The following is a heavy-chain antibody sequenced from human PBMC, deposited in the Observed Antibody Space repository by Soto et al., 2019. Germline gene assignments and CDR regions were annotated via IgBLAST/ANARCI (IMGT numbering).Heavy chain of an antibody. V-gene: IGHV3-30*03. J-gene: IGHJ6*02. CDR3: ARSRDGYSFYFYYGMDG. CDR2: ILHDGSAE. D-gene: IGHD4-4*01. CDR1: VFTFTSYG. Sequence: RWSLRLSCSASVFTFTSYGMHWFRQAPGKGLEWMALILHDGSAEYYADSVKGRFTISRDNSKNTLYLQMNSLRAEDTAVYYCARSRDGYSFYFYYGMDGWGQGTTVTVSS.